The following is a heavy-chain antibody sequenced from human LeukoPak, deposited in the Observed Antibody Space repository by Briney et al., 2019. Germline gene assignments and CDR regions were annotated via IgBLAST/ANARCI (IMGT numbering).Heavy chain of an antibody. CDR3: ARGPIAAAVNLWYYYGMDV. D-gene: IGHD6-13*01. V-gene: IGHV4-59*12. Sequence: SETLSLTCTVSGGSISSYYWSWIRQPPGKGLEWIGYIYYSGSTNYNPSLKSRVTISVDTSKNQFSLKLSSVTAADTAVYYCARGPIAAAVNLWYYYGMDVWGQGTTVTVSS. CDR1: GGSISSYY. J-gene: IGHJ6*02. CDR2: IYYSGST.